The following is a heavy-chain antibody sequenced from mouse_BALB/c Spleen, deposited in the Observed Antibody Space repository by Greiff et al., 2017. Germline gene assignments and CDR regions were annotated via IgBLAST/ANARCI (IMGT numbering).Heavy chain of an antibody. J-gene: IGHJ2*01. CDR2: ISNGGGST. Sequence: EVQGVESGGGLVQPGGSLKLSCAASGFTFSSYTMSWVRQTPEKRLEWVAYISNGGGSTYFPDTVKGRFTISRDNAKNTLYLQMSSLKSEDTAMYYCARHGSRDYFDYWGQGTTLTVSS. V-gene: IGHV5-12-2*01. D-gene: IGHD4-1*01. CDR1: GFTFSSYT. CDR3: ARHGSRDYFDY.